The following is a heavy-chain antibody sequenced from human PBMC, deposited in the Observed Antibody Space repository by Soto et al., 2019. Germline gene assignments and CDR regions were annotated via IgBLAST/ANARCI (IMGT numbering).Heavy chain of an antibody. CDR3: ARAGINGTSTLEGMDV. Sequence: PSQTLSLTCAISGDSVSSNSAAWNWIRQSPSRGLEWLGRTYYRSKWYNDYAVSVKSRITINPDTSKNQFSLQLNSVTPEDTAVYYCARAGINGTSTLEGMDVWGQGTTVTVSS. V-gene: IGHV6-1*01. CDR2: TYYRSKWYN. J-gene: IGHJ6*02. D-gene: IGHD1-20*01. CDR1: GDSVSSNSAA.